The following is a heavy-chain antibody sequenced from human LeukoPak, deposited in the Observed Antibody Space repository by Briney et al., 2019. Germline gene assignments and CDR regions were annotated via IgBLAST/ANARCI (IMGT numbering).Heavy chain of an antibody. CDR3: ARCAGSGTYPNWFDP. D-gene: IGHD3-10*01. CDR1: GYTFTNYG. CDR2: ISPYTGNT. J-gene: IGHJ5*02. Sequence: ASVKVSCKASGYTFTNYGISWVRQAPGQGLEWLAWISPYTGNTNYAQNLQRRVTLTTDTPTSTAYMELRSLRSDDTAVYYCARCAGSGTYPNWFDPWGQGTLVTVSS. V-gene: IGHV1-18*01.